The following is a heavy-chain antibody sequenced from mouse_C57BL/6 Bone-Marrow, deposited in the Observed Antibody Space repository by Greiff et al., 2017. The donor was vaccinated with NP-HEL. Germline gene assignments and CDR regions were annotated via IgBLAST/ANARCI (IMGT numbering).Heavy chain of an antibody. CDR1: GFSLTSYG. Sequence: QVQLKESGPGLVAPSQSLSITCTVSGFSLTSYGVHWVRQPPGKGQEWLVVIWSDGSTTYNSALKSRLSISKDNSKSQVFLKMNSLQTDDTAMYYCARQLFLSYYAMGYWGQATSVTVSS. J-gene: IGHJ4*01. D-gene: IGHD1-1*02. CDR2: IWSDGST. V-gene: IGHV2-6-1*01. CDR3: ARQLFLSYYAMGY.